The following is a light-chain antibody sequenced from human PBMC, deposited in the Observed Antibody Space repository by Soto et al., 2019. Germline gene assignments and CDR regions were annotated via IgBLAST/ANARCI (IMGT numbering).Light chain of an antibody. CDR1: SSNIGSNT. CDR3: AAWDDSLNVVV. J-gene: IGLJ2*01. V-gene: IGLV1-44*01. Sequence: QSVLTQPPSASGTPGQRVTISCSGSSSNIGSNTVYWYQQLPGTAPKLLIYSNNQRPSGVPDRVSGSKSGTSASLAISGLQSEDEADYYCAAWDDSLNVVVFGGGTKLTVL. CDR2: SNN.